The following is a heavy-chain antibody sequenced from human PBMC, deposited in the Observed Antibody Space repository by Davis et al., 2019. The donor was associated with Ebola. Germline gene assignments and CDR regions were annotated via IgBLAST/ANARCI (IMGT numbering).Heavy chain of an antibody. J-gene: IGHJ5*02. CDR3: ARYRYDFWSGYRNWFDP. V-gene: IGHV4-34*01. CDR2: INHSGST. Sequence: PSETLSLTCAVYGGSFSGYYWSWIRQPPGKGLEWIGEINHSGSTNYNPSLKSRVTISVDTSKNQFSLKLSSVTAADTAVYYCARYRYDFWSGYRNWFDPWGQGTLVTVSS. D-gene: IGHD3-3*01. CDR1: GGSFSGYY.